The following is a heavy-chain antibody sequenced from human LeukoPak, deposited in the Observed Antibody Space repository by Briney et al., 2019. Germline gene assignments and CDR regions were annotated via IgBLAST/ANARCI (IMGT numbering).Heavy chain of an antibody. CDR2: IYPGDSDT. D-gene: IGHD3-22*01. V-gene: IGHV5-51*01. Sequence: RGESLKISCKGSGYSFTSCWIGWVRQMPGKGLEWMGIIYPGDSDTRYSPSFQGQVTISADKSISTAYLQWSSLKASDTAMYYCARLPGYNYYDSSGYYFDPWGQGTLVTVSS. CDR1: GYSFTSCW. CDR3: ARLPGYNYYDSSGYYFDP. J-gene: IGHJ5*02.